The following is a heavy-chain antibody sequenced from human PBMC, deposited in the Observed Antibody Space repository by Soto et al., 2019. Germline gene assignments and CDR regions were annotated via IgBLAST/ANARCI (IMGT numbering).Heavy chain of an antibody. V-gene: IGHV4-34*01. J-gene: IGHJ2*01. Sequence: QVQLQQWGAGLLKPSETLSLTCAVYGGSFSGYYWSWIRQPPGKGLEWIGEINHSGSTNYNPSLKCRVTISVDTSKNQFSLKLSSVTAADTAVYYCARAHYYYDSSGYYYSLREPILGLWGRGTLVTVSS. CDR3: ARAHYYYDSSGYYYSLREPILGL. D-gene: IGHD3-22*01. CDR2: INHSGST. CDR1: GGSFSGYY.